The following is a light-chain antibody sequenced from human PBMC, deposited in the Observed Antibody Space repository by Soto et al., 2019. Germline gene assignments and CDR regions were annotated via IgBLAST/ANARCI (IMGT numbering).Light chain of an antibody. Sequence: QSALTQPASVSGSPGQSITISCTGTSSDVGGYNFVSWYQQHPGKAPKLLIYEVSYRPSGVSNRFSGSKSGNTASLTIFGLQAEYEGDYYCSSYTSSSSRVFGGGTKLTVL. CDR2: EVS. V-gene: IGLV2-14*01. CDR3: SSYTSSSSRV. CDR1: SSDVGGYNF. J-gene: IGLJ3*02.